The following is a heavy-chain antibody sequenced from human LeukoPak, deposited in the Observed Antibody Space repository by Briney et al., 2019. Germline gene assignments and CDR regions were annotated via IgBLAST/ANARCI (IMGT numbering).Heavy chain of an antibody. Sequence: GRSLRLSCAASGFTFSSYAMSWVRQAPGKGLEWVSAISGSGAGSYYADSVKGRFTVSRDNSKNTLYLQMNGLRAEDTAIYFCAKPFITPVTTSTLTPLGYWGQGTLVTVSS. CDR1: GFTFSSYA. D-gene: IGHD4-17*01. CDR2: ISGSGAGS. J-gene: IGHJ4*02. V-gene: IGHV3-23*01. CDR3: AKPFITPVTTSTLTPLGY.